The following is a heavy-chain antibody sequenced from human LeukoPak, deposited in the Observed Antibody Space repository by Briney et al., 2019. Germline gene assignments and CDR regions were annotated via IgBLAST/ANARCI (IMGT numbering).Heavy chain of an antibody. CDR2: ISYDGSNK. Sequence: GGSLRLSCAASGFTFSSYAMHWVRQAPGKGLEWVAVISYDGSNKYYADSVKGRFTISRDNSKNTLYLQMNSLRAEDTAVYYCARDSCSGGSCYWGYFDLWGRGTLVTVSS. CDR1: GFTFSSYA. D-gene: IGHD2-15*01. J-gene: IGHJ2*01. V-gene: IGHV3-30-3*01. CDR3: ARDSCSGGSCYWGYFDL.